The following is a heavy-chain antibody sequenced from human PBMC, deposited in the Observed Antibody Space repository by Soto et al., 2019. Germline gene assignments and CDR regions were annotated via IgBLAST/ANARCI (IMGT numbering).Heavy chain of an antibody. V-gene: IGHV1-69*13. J-gene: IGHJ1*01. D-gene: IGHD5-12*01. CDR2: IIPVFGRP. CDR3: AREASGYDF. Sequence: SVKVSFKASGGTFISFGISWVRQAPGQGLEWMGGIIPVFGRPNYAQRFRGRLTITADESTNTSYMELIDLTSEDTAVYYCAREASGYDFWGQGTQVTVSS. CDR1: GGTFISFG.